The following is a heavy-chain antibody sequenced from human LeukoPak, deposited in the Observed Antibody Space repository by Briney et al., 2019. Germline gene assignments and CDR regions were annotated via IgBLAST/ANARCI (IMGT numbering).Heavy chain of an antibody. CDR2: ISYDGSNK. CDR3: ARDSPESWFDP. Sequence: GGSLRLSCAASGSTFSSYAMHWVRQAPGKGLEWVAVISYDGSNKYYADSVKGRFTISRDNSKNTLYLQMNSLRAEDTAVYYCARDSPESWFDPWGQGTLVTVSS. D-gene: IGHD1-14*01. V-gene: IGHV3-30-3*01. J-gene: IGHJ5*02. CDR1: GSTFSSYA.